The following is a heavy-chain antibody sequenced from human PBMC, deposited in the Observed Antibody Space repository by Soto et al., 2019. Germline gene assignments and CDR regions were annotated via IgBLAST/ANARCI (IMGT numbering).Heavy chain of an antibody. CDR1: GFTFSSYG. J-gene: IGHJ3*02. CDR3: AKEGGSGWPDAFDI. D-gene: IGHD6-19*01. Sequence: GGSLRLSCAASGFTFSSYGMHWVRQAPGKGLEWVAVISYDGSNKYYADSVKGRFTISRDNSKNTLYLQMNSLRAEDTAVYYCAKEGGSGWPDAFDIWGQGTMVTVSS. CDR2: ISYDGSNK. V-gene: IGHV3-30*18.